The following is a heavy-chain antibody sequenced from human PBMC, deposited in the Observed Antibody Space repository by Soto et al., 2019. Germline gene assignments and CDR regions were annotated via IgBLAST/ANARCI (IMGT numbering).Heavy chain of an antibody. Sequence: SLRLSCAASGFMFGEYWMSWVRQAPGQGLQWVANIKQDGSETNYVESANGRFTISRDNAKNSLYLQMNSLRVEDTAVYYCTPFLVYCTSNRCSVGGALDSYFWGQGALVTVS. CDR1: GFMFGEYW. CDR3: TPFLVYCTSNRCSVGGALDSYF. V-gene: IGHV3-7*02. D-gene: IGHD2-2*01. J-gene: IGHJ4*02. CDR2: IKQDGSET.